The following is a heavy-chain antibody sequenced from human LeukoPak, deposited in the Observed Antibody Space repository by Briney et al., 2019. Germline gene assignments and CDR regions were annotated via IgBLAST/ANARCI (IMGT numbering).Heavy chain of an antibody. CDR2: VSYDGNNK. CDR3: ARESSIAAARAFDI. CDR1: GFTFSSYG. J-gene: IGHJ3*02. D-gene: IGHD6-6*01. Sequence: GGSLRLSCAASGFTFSSYGMHWVRQAPGKGLEWVAVVSYDGNNKYYADSVKGRFTISRDNSKKTLYLQMNSLRAEDTAVYYCARESSIAAARAFDIWGQGTMVTVSS. V-gene: IGHV3-30*03.